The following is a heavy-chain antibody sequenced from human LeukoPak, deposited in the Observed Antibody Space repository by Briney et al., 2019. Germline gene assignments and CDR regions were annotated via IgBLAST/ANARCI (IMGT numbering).Heavy chain of an antibody. CDR2: VSYDGSNK. Sequence: PGGSLRLSCVASGFTFSSYAMHWVRQAPGKGLEWVAVVSYDGSNKYYADSVKGRFTISRDNSKNTLYLQMNSLRAEDTAVYYCARDQVVVAATTGTYFDYWGQGTLVTVSS. J-gene: IGHJ4*02. CDR1: GFTFSSYA. D-gene: IGHD2-15*01. CDR3: ARDQVVVAATTGTYFDY. V-gene: IGHV3-30-3*01.